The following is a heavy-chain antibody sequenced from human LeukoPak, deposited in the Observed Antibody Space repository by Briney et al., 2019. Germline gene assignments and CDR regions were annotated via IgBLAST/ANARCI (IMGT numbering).Heavy chain of an antibody. V-gene: IGHV1-69*05. CDR2: IIPIFGTA. Sequence: SSVKVSCKASGGTFSSYAISWVRQAPGQGLEWVGRIIPIFGTANYAQKFQGRVTITTDESTSTAYMELSSLRSEDPAVYYCARDRPGYGDLIDYWGQGTLVTVSS. CDR1: GGTFSSYA. CDR3: ARDRPGYGDLIDY. D-gene: IGHD4-17*01. J-gene: IGHJ4*02.